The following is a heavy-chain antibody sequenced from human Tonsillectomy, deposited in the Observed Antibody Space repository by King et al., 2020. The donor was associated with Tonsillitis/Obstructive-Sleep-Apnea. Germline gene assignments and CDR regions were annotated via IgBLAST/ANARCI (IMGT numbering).Heavy chain of an antibody. CDR2: IYYSGST. Sequence: QLQESGPGLVKPSETLSLTCTVSGGSISSSSYYWGWIRQPPGKGLEWIGNIYYSGSTYYNPSLKSRVTISVDTSKNQFSLKLSSVTATDTAVYYCARRTAMGAFDYWGQGTLVTVSS. CDR3: ARRTAMGAFDY. D-gene: IGHD5-18*01. J-gene: IGHJ4*02. V-gene: IGHV4-39*01. CDR1: GGSISSSSYY.